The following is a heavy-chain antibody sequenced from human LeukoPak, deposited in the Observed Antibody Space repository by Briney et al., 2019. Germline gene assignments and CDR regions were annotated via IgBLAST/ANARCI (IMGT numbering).Heavy chain of an antibody. Sequence: GASLKISCKGSGSSFTSYWINWVRQLPGKGLEWMGRIDPSDSYTNYSPSFQGHVTISVDKSINTAYLQWSSLKASDTAMYYCARPGGLYYGSGDFDYWGPGTLVTVSS. J-gene: IGHJ4*02. D-gene: IGHD3-10*01. V-gene: IGHV5-10-1*01. CDR3: ARPGGLYYGSGDFDY. CDR1: GSSFTSYW. CDR2: IDPSDSYT.